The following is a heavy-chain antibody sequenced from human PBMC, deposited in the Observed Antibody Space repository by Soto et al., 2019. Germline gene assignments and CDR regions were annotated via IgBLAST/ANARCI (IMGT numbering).Heavy chain of an antibody. J-gene: IGHJ5*02. CDR2: IYYSGST. Sequence: SETLSLTCTVSGGSISSGDYYWSWIRQPPGKGLEWIGYIYYSGSTYYNPSLKSRVTISVDTSRNQFSLKLSCVTAADTAMYYRARVIRDYVYVWGSYRFNWFDPWGQGTMVTVSS. V-gene: IGHV4-30-4*01. CDR1: GGSISSGDYY. D-gene: IGHD3-16*02. CDR3: ARVIRDYVYVWGSYRFNWFDP.